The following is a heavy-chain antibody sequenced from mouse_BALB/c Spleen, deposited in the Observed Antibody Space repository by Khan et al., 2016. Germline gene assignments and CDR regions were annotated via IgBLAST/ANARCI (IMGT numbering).Heavy chain of an antibody. CDR2: IYPGDGDT. J-gene: IGHJ3*01. CDR1: GYTSANYW. V-gene: IGHV1-87*01. Sequence: QVQLQQPGAELARPGASVRLSCKASGYTSANYWMQWVKQRPGQGLEWIGSIYPGDGDTRYSQKFKDKATSTADKSSSSAYMHLRSVASEDSAVYYCADALFVYWGQGTLVTVSA. CDR3: ADALFVY.